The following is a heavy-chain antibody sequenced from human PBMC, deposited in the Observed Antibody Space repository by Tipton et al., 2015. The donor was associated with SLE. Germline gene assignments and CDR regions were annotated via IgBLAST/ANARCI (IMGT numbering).Heavy chain of an antibody. J-gene: IGHJ4*02. CDR3: ARGYCPGGVCYTDYFDS. D-gene: IGHD2-8*02. CDR2: ISASGSPI. Sequence: SLRLSCVGSGFIFTNYELTWVRQSPGRGLEWVAYISASGSPINYADSVRGRFPVSRDNAKRALFLQMSSLRAEDTALYYCARGYCPGGVCYTDYFDSWGQGTPVTVSS. V-gene: IGHV3-48*03. CDR1: GFIFTNYE.